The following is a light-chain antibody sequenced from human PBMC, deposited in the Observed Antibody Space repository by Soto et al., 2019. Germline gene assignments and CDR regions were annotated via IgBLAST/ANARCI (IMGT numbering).Light chain of an antibody. CDR2: EVS. CDR1: SSDVGAYHY. J-gene: IGLJ3*02. Sequence: QSVLTQPASVSGSPGQSITISCTGTSSDVGAYHYVSWYQLHPGKAPKLMIYEVSTRTSGVSTRFSGSKSGNTASLTISGLQEEDDAEYHCSSYTSSSPGVFGVGTKLTVL. V-gene: IGLV2-14*01. CDR3: SSYTSSSPGV.